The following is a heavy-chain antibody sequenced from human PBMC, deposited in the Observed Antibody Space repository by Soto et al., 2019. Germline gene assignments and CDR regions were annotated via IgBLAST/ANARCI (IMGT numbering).Heavy chain of an antibody. Sequence: PSETLSLTCTVSGGSISSYYWSWIRQRPGKGLEWIGYIYYSGSTIYNPSLKSRVTISVDTSKNQFSLKLSSVTAADTAVYYCARAVGSSWARYNWFDPWGQGTLVTVSS. V-gene: IGHV4-59*01. CDR2: IYYSGST. D-gene: IGHD6-13*01. CDR3: ARAVGSSWARYNWFDP. J-gene: IGHJ5*02. CDR1: GGSISSYY.